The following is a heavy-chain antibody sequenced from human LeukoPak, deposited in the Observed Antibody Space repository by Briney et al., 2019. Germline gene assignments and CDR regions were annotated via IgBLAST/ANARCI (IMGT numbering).Heavy chain of an antibody. CDR1: GGSISGYY. J-gene: IGHJ4*02. V-gene: IGHV4-59*01. Sequence: PSETLSLTCTVSGGSISGYYWSWIRQPPGKGLEWIGYIYYSGSTNYNPSLKSRVTISVDTSKNQFSLKLSSVTAADTAVHYCARNGVEQQLVYFDYWGQGTLVTVSS. CDR3: ARNGVEQQLVYFDY. CDR2: IYYSGST. D-gene: IGHD6-13*01.